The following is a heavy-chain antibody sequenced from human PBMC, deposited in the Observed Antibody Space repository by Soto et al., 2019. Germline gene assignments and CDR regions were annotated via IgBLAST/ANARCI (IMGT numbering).Heavy chain of an antibody. Sequence: QLQLQESGPGLVKPSETLSLTCTVSGGSISSSSYYWGWIRQPPGKGLEWIGSIYYSGSTYYNPSLKSRVTISVDTSKNQFSLKLRSVTAADTAVYYCGLAAAGWVGNWFDPWGQGTLVTVSS. CDR3: GLAAAGWVGNWFDP. CDR2: IYYSGST. D-gene: IGHD6-13*01. J-gene: IGHJ5*02. CDR1: GGSISSSSYY. V-gene: IGHV4-39*01.